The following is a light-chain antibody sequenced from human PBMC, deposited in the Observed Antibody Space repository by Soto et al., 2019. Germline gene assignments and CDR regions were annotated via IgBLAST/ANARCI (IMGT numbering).Light chain of an antibody. V-gene: IGLV2-14*01. J-gene: IGLJ3*02. CDR1: SSDIGGYNY. CDR3: SSYTTTTTPV. CDR2: EVN. Sequence: QSVLTQPASVSGSPGQSITISCTGTSSDIGGYNYVSWYQQHPGKAPKLIIYEVNNRPSGVSNRFSASKSGSTASLIISGLQTEDEADYYCSSYTTTTTPVFGGGTKLTVL.